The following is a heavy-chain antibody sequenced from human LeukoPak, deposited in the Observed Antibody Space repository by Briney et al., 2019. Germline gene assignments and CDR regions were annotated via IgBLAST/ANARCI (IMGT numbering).Heavy chain of an antibody. CDR3: ARRGYDILTGNYDYYYYMDV. D-gene: IGHD3-9*01. CDR2: INWNSGST. Sequence: GGSLRLSCAASGFTFDDYGMSWVRQAPGKGLEWVSGINWNSGSTGYADSVKGRFTISRDNAKNSLYLQMNSLRAEDTALYYCARRGYDILTGNYDYYYYMDVWGKGTTVTVSS. J-gene: IGHJ6*03. CDR1: GFTFDDYG. V-gene: IGHV3-20*04.